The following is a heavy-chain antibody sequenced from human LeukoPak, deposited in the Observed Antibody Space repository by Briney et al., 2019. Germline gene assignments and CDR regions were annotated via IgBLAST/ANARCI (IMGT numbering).Heavy chain of an antibody. CDR3: ARAGGVKTAALDLDY. J-gene: IGHJ4*02. CDR2: IYYSGSA. Sequence: PSETLSLTCTVSGGSISDYSWSWIRQPPGKGLEWIGNIYYSGSANHNPSLKSRVTISRDTSKNQFSLKLTSVTTADTAVYYCARAGGVKTAALDLDYWGQGTLVTVSS. V-gene: IGHV4-59*01. CDR1: GGSISDYS. D-gene: IGHD6-25*01.